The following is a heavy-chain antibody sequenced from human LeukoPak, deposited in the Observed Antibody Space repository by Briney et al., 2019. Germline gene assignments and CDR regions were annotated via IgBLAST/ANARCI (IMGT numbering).Heavy chain of an antibody. Sequence: ASVKVSCKASGYTFTGYYMHWVRQAPGQGLEWMGWINPNSGGTNYAQKFRGRVTMTRDTSISTAYMELSRLRSDDTAVYYCARADPDSTSYGWYFDYWGQGTLVTVSS. CDR1: GYTFTGYY. CDR3: ARADPDSTSYGWYFDY. J-gene: IGHJ4*02. D-gene: IGHD2-2*01. CDR2: INPNSGGT. V-gene: IGHV1-2*02.